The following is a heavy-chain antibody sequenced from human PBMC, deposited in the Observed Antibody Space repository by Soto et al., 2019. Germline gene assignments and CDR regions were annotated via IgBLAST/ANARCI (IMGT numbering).Heavy chain of an antibody. V-gene: IGHV3-11*04. CDR1: GLTFSGFY. J-gene: IGHJ4*02. CDR3: AKLITMVRGASAPHDY. Sequence: GGSLRLSCAASGLTFSGFYMSWIRQAPGKGLEWVSYISSGGGTIFYADSVKGRFTISRDNSKNTLYLQMNSLRAEDTAVYYCAKLITMVRGASAPHDYWGQGTLVTVSS. D-gene: IGHD3-10*01. CDR2: ISSGGGTI.